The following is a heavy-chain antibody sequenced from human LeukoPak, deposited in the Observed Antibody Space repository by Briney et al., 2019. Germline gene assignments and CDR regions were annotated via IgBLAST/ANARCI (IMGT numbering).Heavy chain of an antibody. V-gene: IGHV3-21*01. CDR1: GFTFSSYS. D-gene: IGHD6-19*01. CDR3: ARDSVGSGWYPPYYYYMDV. J-gene: IGHJ6*03. Sequence: PGGSLRLSCAASGFTFSSYSMNWVRQAPGKGLEWVSTINSSSSDIYYADSVKGRFTISRDNAKNSLYLQMNSLSAEDTAVYYCARDSVGSGWYPPYYYYMDVWGKGTMVTVSS. CDR2: INSSSSDI.